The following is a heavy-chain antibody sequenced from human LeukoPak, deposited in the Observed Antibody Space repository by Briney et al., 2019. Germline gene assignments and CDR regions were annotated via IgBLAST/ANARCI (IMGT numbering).Heavy chain of an antibody. CDR1: GYTLTELS. J-gene: IGHJ3*02. D-gene: IGHD3-3*01. CDR3: ATYTVLRFLESWAFDI. V-gene: IGHV1-24*01. CDR2: FDPEDGET. Sequence: ASVKVSCKVSGYTLTELSMHWVRQSPGKGLEWMGGFDPEDGETIYAQKFQGRVTMTEDTSTDTAYMELSSLRSEDTAVYYCATYTVLRFLESWAFDIWGQGTMVTVSS.